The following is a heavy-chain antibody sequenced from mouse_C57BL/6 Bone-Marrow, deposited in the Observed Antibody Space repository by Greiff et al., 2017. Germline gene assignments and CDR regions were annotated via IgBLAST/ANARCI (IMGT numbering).Heavy chain of an antibody. V-gene: IGHV1-81*01. Sequence: QVQLQQSGAELARPGASVKLSCKASGYTFTSYGISWVKQRTGQGLEWIGEIYPRSGNTYYNEKFKGKATLTADKSSSTAYMELRSLTSEDSAVYYWARLIYYYGSRVYCYAMDDWGQGTSVTVSS. CDR2: IYPRSGNT. CDR1: GYTFTSYG. J-gene: IGHJ4*01. D-gene: IGHD1-1*01. CDR3: ARLIYYYGSRVYCYAMDD.